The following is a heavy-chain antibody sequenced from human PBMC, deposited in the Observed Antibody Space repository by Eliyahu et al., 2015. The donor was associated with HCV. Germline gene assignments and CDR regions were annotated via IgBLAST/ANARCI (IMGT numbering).Heavy chain of an antibody. CDR1: XFTFXXYA. V-gene: IGHV3-43*02. J-gene: IGHJ4*02. D-gene: IGHD2-15*01. CDR2: ISGDGGST. CDR3: AKVHCSGGSCYSVSFDY. Sequence: EVQLVESGGGVVQPGGSLRLSCAASXFTFXXYAMXWVRQAPGKGLEWVSLISGDGGSTYYADSVKGRFTITRDNSKNSLYLQMNSLRTEDTALYYCAKVHCSGGSCYSVSFDYWGQGTLVTVSS.